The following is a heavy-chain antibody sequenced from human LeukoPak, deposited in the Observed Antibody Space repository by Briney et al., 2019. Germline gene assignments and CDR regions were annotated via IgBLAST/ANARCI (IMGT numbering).Heavy chain of an antibody. J-gene: IGHJ3*02. V-gene: IGHV4-30-2*01. D-gene: IGHD3-22*01. CDR2: IYHSGST. CDR3: ARGLDYYDSSGYYYRVFDAFDI. CDR1: GGSISSGGYS. Sequence: PSETLSLTCAVSGGSISSGGYSWSWIRQPPGKGLEWIGYIYHSGSTYYNPSLKSRVTISVDRSKNQFSLKLSSVTAADTAVYYCARGLDYYDSSGYYYRVFDAFDIWGQGTMVTVSS.